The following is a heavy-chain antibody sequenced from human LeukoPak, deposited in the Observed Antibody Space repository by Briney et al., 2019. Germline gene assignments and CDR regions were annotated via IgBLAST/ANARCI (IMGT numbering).Heavy chain of an antibody. CDR1: GYSISSGYY. J-gene: IGHJ4*02. CDR2: IYHSGST. D-gene: IGHD6-13*01. Sequence: SETLSLTCTVSGYSISSGYYWGWIRQPPGKGLEWIGSIYHSGSTYYNPSLKSRVTISVDTSKNQFSLKLSSVTAADTAVYYCGRDPSHPRGAAGNFDYWGQGTLVTVSS. CDR3: GRDPSHPRGAAGNFDY. V-gene: IGHV4-38-2*02.